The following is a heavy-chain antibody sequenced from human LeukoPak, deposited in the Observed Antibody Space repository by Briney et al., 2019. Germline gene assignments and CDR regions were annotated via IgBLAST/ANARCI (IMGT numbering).Heavy chain of an antibody. J-gene: IGHJ4*02. D-gene: IGHD3-3*01. V-gene: IGHV1-18*01. CDR2: ISAYNGNT. CDR1: GYTFTSYG. CDR3: ARDKLRFLEWLPMVRDHRVGYFDY. Sequence: GALVKVSCKASGYTFTSYGISWVRQAPGQGLKWMGWISAYNGNTNYAQKLQGRVTMTTDTSTSTAYMELRSLRSDDTAVYYCARDKLRFLEWLPMVRDHRVGYFDYWGQGTLVTVSS.